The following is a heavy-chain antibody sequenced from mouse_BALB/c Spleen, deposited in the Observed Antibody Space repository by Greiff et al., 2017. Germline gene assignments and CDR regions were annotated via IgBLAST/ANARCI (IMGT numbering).Heavy chain of an antibody. D-gene: IGHD2-2*01. V-gene: IGHV5-17*02. Sequence: EVQGVESGGGLVQPGGSRKLSCAASGFTFSSFGMHWVRQAPEKGLEWVAYISSGSSTIYYADTVKGRFTISRDNPKNTLFLQMTSLRSEDTAMYYCARGSYYGYDWFAYWGQGTLVTVSA. CDR2: ISSGSSTI. CDR3: ARGSYYGYDWFAY. J-gene: IGHJ3*01. CDR1: GFTFSSFG.